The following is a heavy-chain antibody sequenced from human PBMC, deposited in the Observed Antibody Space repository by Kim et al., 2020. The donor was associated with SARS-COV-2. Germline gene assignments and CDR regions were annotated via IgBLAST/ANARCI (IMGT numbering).Heavy chain of an antibody. CDR2: IYHSGST. Sequence: SETLSLTCAVSGGSISSGGYSWSWIRQPPGKGLEWIGYIYHSGSTYYNPSLKSRVTISVDRSKNQFSLKLSSVTAADTAVYYCARSGSSWDPHSFEGAFDIWGQGTMVTVSS. CDR1: GGSISSGGYS. J-gene: IGHJ3*02. D-gene: IGHD6-13*01. V-gene: IGHV4-30-2*01. CDR3: ARSGSSWDPHSFEGAFDI.